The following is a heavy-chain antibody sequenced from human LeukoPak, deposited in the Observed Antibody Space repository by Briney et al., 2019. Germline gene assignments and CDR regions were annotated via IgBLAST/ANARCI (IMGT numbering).Heavy chain of an antibody. Sequence: GGSLRLSCAVSGFAFGSEAMSWVRQSPARGLEWVASISPGGGTTYYADYVKGRFTISRDNSKNTLYLQMNSLRAEDTAIYYCATGGLGISPFEYWGQGTLVTVSS. V-gene: IGHV3-23*01. CDR1: GFAFGSEA. CDR2: ISPGGGTT. D-gene: IGHD3/OR15-3a*01. J-gene: IGHJ4*02. CDR3: ATGGLGISPFEY.